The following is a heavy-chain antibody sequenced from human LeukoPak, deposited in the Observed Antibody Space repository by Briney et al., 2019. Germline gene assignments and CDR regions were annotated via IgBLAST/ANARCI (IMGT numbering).Heavy chain of an antibody. J-gene: IGHJ4*01. D-gene: IGHD6-6*01. CDR2: VIATLDMS. CDR3: ARVNIAARQSVSDGYDY. CDR1: GDTFSNFA. V-gene: IGHV1-69*04. Sequence: SVKVSCKASGDTFSNFAISWVRQAPGQGLEWVGRVIATLDMSNYAQKFQGRVTITADKSTNTAYMELSSLRSEDTAVYYCARVNIAARQSVSDGYDYWGQGTLVTVSS.